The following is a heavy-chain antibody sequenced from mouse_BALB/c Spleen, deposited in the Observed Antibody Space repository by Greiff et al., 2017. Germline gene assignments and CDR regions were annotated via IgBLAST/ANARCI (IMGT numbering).Heavy chain of an antibody. CDR1: GFTFSSFG. CDR3: ARNYYGSSYSWFAY. D-gene: IGHD1-1*01. J-gene: IGHJ3*01. V-gene: IGHV5-17*02. Sequence: DVMLVESGGGLVQPGGSRKLSCAASGFTFSSFGMHWVRQAPEKGLEWVAYIRSGSSTIYYADTVKGRFTISRDNPKNTLFLQMTSLRSEDTAMYYCARNYYGSSYSWFAYWGQGTLVTVSA. CDR2: IRSGSSTI.